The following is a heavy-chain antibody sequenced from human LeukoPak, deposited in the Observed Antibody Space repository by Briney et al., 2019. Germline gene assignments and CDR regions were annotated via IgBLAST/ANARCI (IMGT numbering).Heavy chain of an antibody. J-gene: IGHJ4*02. Sequence: GSLRLSCAAAGFTFTNHWMHWVRQAPGMGLGWVSRLPPDELDIIYADSVKGRLTVSRDNSKYTVYLQINNLRAEDTAVYYCVGTIASRGSEYWGQGALVTVSS. CDR1: GFTFTNHW. V-gene: IGHV3-74*01. CDR2: LPPDELDI. D-gene: IGHD6-6*01. CDR3: VGTIASRGSEY.